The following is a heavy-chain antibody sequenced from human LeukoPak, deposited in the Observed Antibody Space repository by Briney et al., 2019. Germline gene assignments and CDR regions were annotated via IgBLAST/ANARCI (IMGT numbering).Heavy chain of an antibody. V-gene: IGHV4-34*01. Sequence: PSETLSLTCAVYGGSFSGYYWIWIRQPPGKGLEWIGEINHSGSTNYNPSLKSRVTISVDTSKNQFSLKLSSVTAADTAVYYCARIPIRFLEYFDYWGQGTLVTVSS. D-gene: IGHD3-3*01. J-gene: IGHJ4*02. CDR2: INHSGST. CDR1: GGSFSGYY. CDR3: ARIPIRFLEYFDY.